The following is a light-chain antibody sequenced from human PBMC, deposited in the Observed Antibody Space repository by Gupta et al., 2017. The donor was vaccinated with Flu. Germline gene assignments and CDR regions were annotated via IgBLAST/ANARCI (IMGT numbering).Light chain of an antibody. V-gene: IGKV3-11*01. CDR1: QTVDTY. CDR2: DIS. J-gene: IGKJ4*01. CDR3: QQRKSWPIT. Sequence: EILLTQSPATLSLSPEERATLSCRASQTVDTYLNWYQQKPGQAPRLVIYDISSRATGIPARFSGSGSGTDFTLTISSLEPEDFAVYYCQQRKSWPITFGGGTKVEIK.